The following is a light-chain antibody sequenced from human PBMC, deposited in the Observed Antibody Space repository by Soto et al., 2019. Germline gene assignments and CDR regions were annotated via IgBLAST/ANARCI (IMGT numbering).Light chain of an antibody. CDR3: QQSYITPWT. CDR1: QSVRTN. Sequence: EVVVTQSPATLSVSLGGRATLSCRASQSVRTNLAWYQQKPGQAPRLLIYAASTRATGIPARFSGSGSGTEFTLTITSLQSEDFATYYCQQSYITPWTFGQGTKVEIK. CDR2: AAS. J-gene: IGKJ1*01. V-gene: IGKV3-15*01.